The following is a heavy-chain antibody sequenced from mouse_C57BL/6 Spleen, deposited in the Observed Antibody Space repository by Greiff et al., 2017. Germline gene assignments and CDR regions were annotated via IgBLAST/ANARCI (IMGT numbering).Heavy chain of an antibody. CDR1: GYTFTSYW. CDR2: IDPSDSET. V-gene: IGHV1-52*01. Sequence: QVQLQQPGAELVRPGSSVKLSCKASGYTFTSYWMHWVKQRPIQGLEWIGNIDPSDSETHYNQKFKDKATLTVDKSSSTAYMQLSSLTSEDSAVYYCARRDDGSSYWYFDVWGTGTTVTVSS. D-gene: IGHD1-1*01. CDR3: ARRDDGSSYWYFDV. J-gene: IGHJ1*03.